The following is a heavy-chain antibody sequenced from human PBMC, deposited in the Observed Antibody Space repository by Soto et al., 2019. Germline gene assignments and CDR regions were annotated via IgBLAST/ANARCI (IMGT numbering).Heavy chain of an antibody. CDR3: ASSSIAAAGFYYYGMDV. D-gene: IGHD6-13*01. J-gene: IGHJ6*02. V-gene: IGHV4-34*01. Sequence: SETLSLTCAVYGGSFSGYYWTWIRQPPGTGLEWIGEINHSGSTNYNPSLKSRVTISVDTSKNQFSLKLSSVTAADTAVYYCASSSIAAAGFYYYGMDVWGRGTTVTVSS. CDR1: GGSFSGYY. CDR2: INHSGST.